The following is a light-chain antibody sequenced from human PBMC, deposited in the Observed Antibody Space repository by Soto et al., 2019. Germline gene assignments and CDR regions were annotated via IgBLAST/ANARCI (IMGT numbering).Light chain of an antibody. CDR2: GAS. Sequence: EIVLTQSPGTLSLSPGERATLSCRASQSVSSSYLAWYQQKPGRAPRLLIYGASTRAPGVPARFSGSGSGTEFTLTISSLQSEDFAVYSCLQYHNLWAFGRGTKVDIK. CDR3: LQYHNLWA. CDR1: QSVSSSY. V-gene: IGKV3D-7*01. J-gene: IGKJ1*01.